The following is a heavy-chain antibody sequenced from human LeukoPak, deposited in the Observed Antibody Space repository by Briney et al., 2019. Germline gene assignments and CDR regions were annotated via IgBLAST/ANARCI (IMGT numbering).Heavy chain of an antibody. J-gene: IGHJ4*02. CDR2: ISSSSYI. Sequence: GGSLRLSCAASGFTFSSYSMNWVRQAPGKGLEWVSSISSSSYIHYADSVKGRFTISRDNAKNSLYLQMNSLRAEDTAVYYCARGGSYVGYYFDYWGQGTLVTVSS. V-gene: IGHV3-21*01. CDR1: GFTFSSYS. D-gene: IGHD1-26*01. CDR3: ARGGSYVGYYFDY.